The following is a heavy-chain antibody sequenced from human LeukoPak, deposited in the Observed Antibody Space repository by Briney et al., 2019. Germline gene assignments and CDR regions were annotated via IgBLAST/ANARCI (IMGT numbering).Heavy chain of an antibody. CDR1: GFTFSSYA. CDR2: FTGSSDSI. V-gene: IGHV3-21*01. J-gene: IGHJ4*02. D-gene: IGHD2-2*01. CDR3: ARLVCSTIPCYGKFYFDS. Sequence: GGSLRLSCAASGFTFSSYAMEWVREAPGKGLEWVSCFTGSSDSIYYAESVKGRFTISRHNAKNSGYLQMNSLRAENTAVYYCARLVCSTIPCYGKFYFDSWGQGTLVPVSS.